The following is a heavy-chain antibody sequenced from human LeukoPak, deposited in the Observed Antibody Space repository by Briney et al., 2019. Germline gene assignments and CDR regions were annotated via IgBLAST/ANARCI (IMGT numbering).Heavy chain of an antibody. J-gene: IGHJ4*02. CDR2: IYSGGST. D-gene: IGHD4-17*01. CDR1: GFTVSSNY. Sequence: PGGSLRLSCAASGFTVSSNYMSWVRQAPGKGLEWVSLIYSGGSTYYADSVKGRFTISRDNSKNTLYLQMNSLRAEDTAAYYCAKKETTVTTFFENWGQGTLVTVSS. CDR3: AKKETTVTTFFEN. V-gene: IGHV3-53*01.